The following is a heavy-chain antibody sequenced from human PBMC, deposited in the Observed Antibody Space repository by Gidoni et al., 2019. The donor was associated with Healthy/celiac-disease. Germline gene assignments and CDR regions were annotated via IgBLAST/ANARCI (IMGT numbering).Heavy chain of an antibody. CDR1: GFTFSSYA. Sequence: VVQPGRSLRLSCAASGFTFSSYAMHWVRQAPGKGLEWVAVISYDGSNKYYADSVKGRFTISRDNSKNTLYLQMNSLRAEDTAVYYCARDWATVTTNYYYYGMDVWGQGTTVTVSS. J-gene: IGHJ6*02. V-gene: IGHV3-30-3*01. CDR2: ISYDGSNK. D-gene: IGHD4-17*01. CDR3: ARDWATVTTNYYYYGMDV.